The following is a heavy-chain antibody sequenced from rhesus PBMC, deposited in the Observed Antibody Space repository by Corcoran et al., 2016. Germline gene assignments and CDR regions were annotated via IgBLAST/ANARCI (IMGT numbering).Heavy chain of an antibody. CDR1: GASISSNY. V-gene: IGHV4S11*01. CDR2: IYGSGSST. J-gene: IGHJ5-1*01. Sequence: QLPLQESGPGLVKPSATLSLTCTVSGASISSNYWSCIPRTPGKGLEWIGYIYGSGSSTNYNPSLKSRVTLSVDTSKNQLSLKLSSVTAADTAVYYCASPSGFDVWGPGVLVTVSS. CDR3: ASPSGFDV.